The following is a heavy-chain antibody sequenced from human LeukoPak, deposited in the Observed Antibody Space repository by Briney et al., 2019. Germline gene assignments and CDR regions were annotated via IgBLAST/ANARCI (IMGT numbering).Heavy chain of an antibody. CDR1: GFTFKNYW. Sequence: GGSLRLSCSVSGFTFKNYWMHWVRQAPGKGLVWVSRINGDGRDITYADSVKGRFAISRDSAKTTLYLQMNSLRADDTAVYYCARVGSIPEVFLDTWGQGTLVTVSS. J-gene: IGHJ4*02. V-gene: IGHV3-74*01. CDR2: INGDGRDI. D-gene: IGHD2-2*01. CDR3: ARVGSIPEVFLDT.